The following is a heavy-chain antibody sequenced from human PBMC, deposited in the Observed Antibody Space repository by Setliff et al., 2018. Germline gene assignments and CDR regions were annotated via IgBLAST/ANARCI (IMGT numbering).Heavy chain of an antibody. V-gene: IGHV4-39*01. Sequence: PSETLSLTCTVSGGSLSGSLRGYAVFWGWIRQSPGKELEWIGSAYYNGDSYYNPSLKSRVTMSVDTPRNQFSLHLISVTAADTAVYYCARHVGTRSRGYNYYYYFMDVWGKGTTVTVSS. CDR2: AYYNGDS. D-gene: IGHD3-10*01. CDR1: GGSLSGSLRGYAVF. J-gene: IGHJ6*03. CDR3: ARHVGTRSRGYNYYYYFMDV.